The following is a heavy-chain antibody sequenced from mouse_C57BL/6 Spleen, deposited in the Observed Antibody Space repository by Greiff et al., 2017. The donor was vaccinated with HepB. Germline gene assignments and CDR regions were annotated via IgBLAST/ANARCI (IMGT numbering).Heavy chain of an antibody. Sequence: VQLKQSGPELVKPGASVKMSCKASGYTFTDYNMHWVKQSHGKSLEWIGYINPNNGGTSYNQKFKGKATLTVNKSSSTTYMELRSLTSEESAVYYCADRGTHYYGSSYGMDYWGQGTSVTVSS. J-gene: IGHJ4*01. CDR2: INPNNGGT. V-gene: IGHV1-22*01. CDR1: GYTFTDYN. CDR3: ADRGTHYYGSSYGMDY. D-gene: IGHD1-1*01.